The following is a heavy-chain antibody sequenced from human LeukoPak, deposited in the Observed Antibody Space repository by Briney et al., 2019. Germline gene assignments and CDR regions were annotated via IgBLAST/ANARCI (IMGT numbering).Heavy chain of an antibody. CDR2: IWYDGSNK. CDR3: ARERGYSGRYYGMDV. V-gene: IGHV3-33*01. CDR1: GFTFSSYG. Sequence: PGGSLRLSCAASGFTFSSYGMHWVRQAPGKGLEWVAVIWYDGSNKYYADSVKGRFTISRDNSKNTLYLQMNSLRAEETAVYYCARERGYSGRYYGMDVWGQGTTVTVPS. J-gene: IGHJ6*02. D-gene: IGHD5-12*01.